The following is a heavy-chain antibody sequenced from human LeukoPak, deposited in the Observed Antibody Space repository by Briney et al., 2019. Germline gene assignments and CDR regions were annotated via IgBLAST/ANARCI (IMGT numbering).Heavy chain of an antibody. CDR2: ISAYNGNT. Sequence: ASVKVSCKASGYRFTSYGISWVRQAPGQGLEWMGWISAYNGNTKYAQNLQGRVTMTTDTSTSTAYMELRSLRSEDTAVYYCATAVGYSDSSGYYFDYWGQGTLVTVSS. V-gene: IGHV1-18*01. CDR3: ATAVGYSDSSGYYFDY. D-gene: IGHD3-22*01. CDR1: GYRFTSYG. J-gene: IGHJ4*02.